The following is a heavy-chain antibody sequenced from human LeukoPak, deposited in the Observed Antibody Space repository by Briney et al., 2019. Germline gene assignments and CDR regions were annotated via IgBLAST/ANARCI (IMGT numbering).Heavy chain of an antibody. J-gene: IGHJ4*02. Sequence: PGGALRLSCAASGFTFSRYSMNWVRQAPGKGLEWVSSISSSSSYIYYADSVKGRFTISRGNAKNSLYLQMNSLRAEDTAVYYCARDEINYGSGSFDYWGQGTLVTVSS. V-gene: IGHV3-21*01. CDR3: ARDEINYGSGSFDY. CDR2: ISSSSSYI. CDR1: GFTFSRYS. D-gene: IGHD3-10*01.